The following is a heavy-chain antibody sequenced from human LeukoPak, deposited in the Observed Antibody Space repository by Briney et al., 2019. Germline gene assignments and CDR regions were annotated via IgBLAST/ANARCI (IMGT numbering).Heavy chain of an antibody. CDR1: GFTFSSYS. CDR2: INSKTDGGTT. J-gene: IGHJ5*02. CDR3: TTLGFDP. Sequence: PGGSLRLSCAASGFTFSSYSMNWVRQAPGKGLEWVGRINSKTDGGTTDYAAPVKGRFTISRDDSKNTLYLQMNSLKTEDTAVYYCTTLGFDPWGQGTLVTVSS. V-gene: IGHV3-15*01.